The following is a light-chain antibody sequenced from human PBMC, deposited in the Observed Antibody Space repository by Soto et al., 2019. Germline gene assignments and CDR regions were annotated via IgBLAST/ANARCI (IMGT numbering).Light chain of an antibody. CDR1: QGISTY. CDR2: AAY. J-gene: IGKJ1*01. CDR3: QQLNTYPLT. V-gene: IGKV1-9*01. Sequence: DIQLTQSPAFLSASVGDRVTITCRASQGISTYLAWYQQKPGKAPTLLIYAAYTLQSGVPSRFSGSGSGTEFTLTISSPQPEAFAKSDCQQLNTYPLTFGQGTKVEIK.